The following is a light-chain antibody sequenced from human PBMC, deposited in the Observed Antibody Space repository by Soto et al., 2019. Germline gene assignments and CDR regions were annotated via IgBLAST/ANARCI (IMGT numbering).Light chain of an antibody. J-gene: IGKJ1*01. CDR3: QQYNTWPWT. CDR2: SAF. Sequence: VMTQSPATLSVSPGGRATLSCRASQSISDPLAWYQQRPGQAPRLLIYSAFREANGFPARFSGSGSGTDFNLTISSLQSEDFAVYYCQQYNTWPWTFGQGTKVEIK. CDR1: QSISDP. V-gene: IGKV3-15*01.